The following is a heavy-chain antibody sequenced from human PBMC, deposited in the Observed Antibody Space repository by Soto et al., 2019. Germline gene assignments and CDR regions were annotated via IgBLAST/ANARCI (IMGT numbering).Heavy chain of an antibody. J-gene: IGHJ4*02. Sequence: ASVKVSCKASGYTFTSYGISWVRQAPGQGLEWMGWISAYNGNTNYAQKFQGRVTMTRDTSTSTVYMELSSLRSEDTAVYYCARDTYIAVAVYYFDYWGQGTLVTVSS. D-gene: IGHD6-19*01. CDR3: ARDTYIAVAVYYFDY. CDR1: GYTFTSYG. CDR2: ISAYNGNT. V-gene: IGHV1-18*01.